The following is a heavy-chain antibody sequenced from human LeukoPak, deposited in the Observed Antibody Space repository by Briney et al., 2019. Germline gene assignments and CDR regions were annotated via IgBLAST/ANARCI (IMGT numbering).Heavy chain of an antibody. D-gene: IGHD6-13*01. CDR2: IYYSGST. Sequence: SETLSLTCTVSGGSIGSSSYYWGWIRQPPGKGLEWIGNIYYSGSTYFNPSLKSRVTISVDTSKNQFSLKLSSVTAADTAVYYCAREVVAAPGTVDYWGQGTLVTVSS. CDR1: GGSIGSSSYY. V-gene: IGHV4-39*07. J-gene: IGHJ4*01. CDR3: AREVVAAPGTVDY.